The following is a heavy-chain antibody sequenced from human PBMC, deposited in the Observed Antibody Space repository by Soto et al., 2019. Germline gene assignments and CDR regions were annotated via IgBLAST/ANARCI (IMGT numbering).Heavy chain of an antibody. D-gene: IGHD3-9*01. CDR3: ARDLTYFDILTGYERYYGMDV. V-gene: IGHV4-59*01. CDR2: IYYSGST. CDR1: GGSISRYY. Sequence: PSETLSLTCTVSGGSISRYYWSWIRQPPGKGLEWIGYIYYSGSTNYNPSLKSRVTISVDTSKNQFSLKLSSVTAADTAVYYCARDLTYFDILTGYERYYGMDVWGQGTTVTVSS. J-gene: IGHJ6*02.